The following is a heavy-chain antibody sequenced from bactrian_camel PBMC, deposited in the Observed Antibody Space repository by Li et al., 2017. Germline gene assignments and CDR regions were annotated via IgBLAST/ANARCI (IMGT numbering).Heavy chain of an antibody. J-gene: IGHJ4*01. Sequence: HVQLVESGGGSVQVGGSLRLSCVASGDTIGRYCMGWFRQIPDKEREGVATIDIDGSTSYAEDVKRRFTISRNNAKDTLFLQMNSLKPEDGAVYYCAGIRTPDPLHCSIDTYSYNRGRGTQVTVS. CDR2: IDIDGST. CDR1: GDTIGRYC. V-gene: IGHV3S55*01. D-gene: IGHD3*01.